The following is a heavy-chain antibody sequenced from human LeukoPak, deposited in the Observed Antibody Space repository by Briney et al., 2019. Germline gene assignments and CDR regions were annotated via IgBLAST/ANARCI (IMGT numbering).Heavy chain of an antibody. Sequence: GASVKVSCKTSGYTFTGYYMHWVRQAPGQGLEWMGWINPNSGGTNYAQKFQGRVTMTRDTSISTAYMELSRLRSDDTAVYYRARVVAVAGNDYWGQGTLVTVSS. J-gene: IGHJ4*02. V-gene: IGHV1-2*02. CDR1: GYTFTGYY. CDR2: INPNSGGT. D-gene: IGHD6-19*01. CDR3: ARVVAVAGNDY.